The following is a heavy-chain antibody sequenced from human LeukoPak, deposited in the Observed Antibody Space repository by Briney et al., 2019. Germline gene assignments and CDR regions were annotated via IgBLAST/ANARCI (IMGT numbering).Heavy chain of an antibody. CDR2: IGTAGEI. J-gene: IGHJ2*01. Sequence: GGSLRLSCAASGFTFRSYDMHWARQATGKGLEWVSGIGTAGEIYYPGSVKGRFTISRENAKNSLYLQMNSLRAGDTAVYYCARAAYSSTWYSRYFDLWGRGTLVTVSS. V-gene: IGHV3-13*01. D-gene: IGHD6-13*01. CDR1: GFTFRSYD. CDR3: ARAAYSSTWYSRYFDL.